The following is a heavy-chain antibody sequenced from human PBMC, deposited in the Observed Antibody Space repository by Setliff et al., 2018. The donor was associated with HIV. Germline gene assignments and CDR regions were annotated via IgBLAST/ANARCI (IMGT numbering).Heavy chain of an antibody. D-gene: IGHD1-26*01. V-gene: IGHV4-31*03. Sequence: KTSETLSLTCTVSGGSITSGGYYWSWIRQHPGKGLEWIGYIYYSGSTYYNPSLRSRVSISVDTSKNQFSLKLSSVTAADTAVYYCARGDGSYLDWWGQGTLVTVSS. CDR3: ARGDGSYLDW. CDR1: GGSITSGGYY. J-gene: IGHJ4*02. CDR2: IYYSGST.